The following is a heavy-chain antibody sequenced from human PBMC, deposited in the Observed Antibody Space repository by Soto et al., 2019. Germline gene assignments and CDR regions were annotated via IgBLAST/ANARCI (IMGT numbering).Heavy chain of an antibody. CDR1: GFTFSSYE. CDR3: ARDRLSYYDSSGYYYDYGMDV. Sequence: GGSLRLCCAASGFTFSSYEMNWVRQAPGKGLEWVSYISSSGSTIYYADSVKGRFTISRDNAKNSLYLQMNSLRAEDTAVYYCARDRLSYYDSSGYYYDYGMDVWGQGTTVTVSS. D-gene: IGHD3-22*01. V-gene: IGHV3-48*03. CDR2: ISSSGSTI. J-gene: IGHJ6*02.